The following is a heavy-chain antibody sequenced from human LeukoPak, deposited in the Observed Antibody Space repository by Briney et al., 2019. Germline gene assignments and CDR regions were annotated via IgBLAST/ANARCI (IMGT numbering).Heavy chain of an antibody. CDR3: ARVGLGGSNWYSSYYSMDV. J-gene: IGHJ6*02. CDR2: IHRSGSP. D-gene: IGHD6-13*01. CDR1: LDSTTSNF. Sequence: SETLSLTCTVSLDSTTSNFWSWVRQPPGKGLEWIGEIHRSGSPNYNPSLQSRVTISIDRSRNQIALELSSVTAADTAVYYCARVGLGGSNWYSSYYSMDVWGPGTTVTVSS. V-gene: IGHV4-4*02.